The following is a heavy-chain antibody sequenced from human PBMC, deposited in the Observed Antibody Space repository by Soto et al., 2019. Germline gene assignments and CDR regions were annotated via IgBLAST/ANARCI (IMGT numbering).Heavy chain of an antibody. CDR3: ARSLFGVVITHYFDN. J-gene: IGHJ4*02. CDR1: GFSFSSYN. CDR2: ISRSSDTI. V-gene: IGHV3-48*02. D-gene: IGHD3-3*01. Sequence: EVQLVQSGGGLVQPRGSLRLSCAASGFSFSSYNMNWVRQAPGQGLEWISYISRSSDTIYYADSVKGRFTVSRDNANKSLYLQMNSLRDDDTAVYYCARSLFGVVITHYFDNWGQGALVTVSS.